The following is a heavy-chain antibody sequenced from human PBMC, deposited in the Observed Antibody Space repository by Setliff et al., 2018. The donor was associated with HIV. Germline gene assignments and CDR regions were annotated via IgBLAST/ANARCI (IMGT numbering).Heavy chain of an antibody. V-gene: IGHV3-23*01. CDR2: ISGSGGST. Sequence: PGGSLRLSCAASGFTFSSYAMGWVRQAPGKGLEWVSAISGSGGSTYYADSVKGRFTISRDNSKNTLYLQMNSLRAEDTAVYYCAKNRPMSGVVGAVGLYFDYWGQGTLVTVSS. J-gene: IGHJ4*02. D-gene: IGHD1-26*01. CDR1: GFTFSSYA. CDR3: AKNRPMSGVVGAVGLYFDY.